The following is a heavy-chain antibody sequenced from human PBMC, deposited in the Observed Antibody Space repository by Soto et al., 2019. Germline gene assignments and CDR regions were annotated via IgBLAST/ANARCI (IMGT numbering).Heavy chain of an antibody. CDR3: ARADSGYDSSGYYFREYYFDY. V-gene: IGHV4-30-2*01. CDR2: IYHSGST. J-gene: IGHJ4*02. D-gene: IGHD3-22*01. CDR1: GGSISSGGYS. Sequence: SETLSLTCAVSGGSISSGGYSWSWIRQPPGKGLEWIGYIYHSGSTYYNPSLKSRVTISVDRSKNQFSLKLSSVTAADTAVYYCARADSGYDSSGYYFREYYFDYWGQGTLVIVSS.